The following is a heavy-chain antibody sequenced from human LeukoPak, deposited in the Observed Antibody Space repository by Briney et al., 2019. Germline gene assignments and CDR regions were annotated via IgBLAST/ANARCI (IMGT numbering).Heavy chain of an antibody. D-gene: IGHD1-26*01. CDR2: MNPNSGNT. CDR1: GYTFTSYD. Sequence: ASVKDSCKASGYTFTSYDSNWVRQATGQGLAGRGWMNPNSGNTGYAQKFQGRVTTTRNTSISTAYMELSSLRSEDTAVYYCARGVGWDERDSWGQGTMVTVSS. CDR3: ARGVGWDERDS. J-gene: IGHJ3*02. V-gene: IGHV1-8*01.